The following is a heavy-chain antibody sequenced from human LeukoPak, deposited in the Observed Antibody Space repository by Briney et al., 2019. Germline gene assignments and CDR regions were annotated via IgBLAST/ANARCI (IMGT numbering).Heavy chain of an antibody. Sequence: SVKVSCKASGGTFSSYAISWVRQAPGQGLEWMGGIIPIFGTANYAQKFQGRVTITADESTSTAYMELSSLRSEDTAVYYCTAISRDGYSYWYFDLWGRGTLVTVSS. CDR1: GGTFSSYA. CDR3: TAISRDGYSYWYFDL. D-gene: IGHD5-24*01. CDR2: IIPIFGTA. J-gene: IGHJ2*01. V-gene: IGHV1-69*13.